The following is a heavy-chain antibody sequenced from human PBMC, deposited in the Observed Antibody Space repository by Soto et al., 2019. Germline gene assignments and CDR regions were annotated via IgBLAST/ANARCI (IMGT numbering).Heavy chain of an antibody. CDR1: GLTFSTSI. CDR2: ISHDGNSK. J-gene: IGHJ4*02. V-gene: IGHV3-30-3*01. Sequence: QVPLVESGGGVVQPGRSLRLSCTASGLTFSTSIMHWVRQAPGKGLEWVAGISHDGNSKYYADSVRGRFTISRDNSKNTLYVEMDSLRVEDTALYFCAKEGYSSGYAPSFDSWGQGTLVTVSS. D-gene: IGHD3-22*01. CDR3: AKEGYSSGYAPSFDS.